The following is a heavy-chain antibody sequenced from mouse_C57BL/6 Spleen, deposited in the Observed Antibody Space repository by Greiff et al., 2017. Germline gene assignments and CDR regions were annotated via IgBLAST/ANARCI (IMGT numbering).Heavy chain of an antibody. CDR2: IHPSDSDT. J-gene: IGHJ3*01. CDR3: AIYDGYYGWFAY. V-gene: IGHV1-74*01. D-gene: IGHD2-3*01. CDR1: GYTFTSYW. Sequence: QVQLKQPGAELVKPGASVKVSCKASGYTFTSYWMHWVKQRPGQGLEWIGRIHPSDSDTNYKQKFKGKATLTVDKSSSTAYMQLSSLTSEDSAVYYCAIYDGYYGWFAYWGQGTLVTVSA.